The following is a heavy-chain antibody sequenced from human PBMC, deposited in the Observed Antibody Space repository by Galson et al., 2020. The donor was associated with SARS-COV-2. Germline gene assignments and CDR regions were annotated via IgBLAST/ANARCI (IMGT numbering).Heavy chain of an antibody. D-gene: IGHD2-15*01. Sequence: GGSLRLSCAASGFTFSSFWMHWVRRAPGQGLEWVSRMNEYGSITDYADSVKGRFTISRDNAKNTLYLQMNSLRAEDTAIYYCARGLGGAASDWGQGTLGTVTS. CDR2: MNEYGSIT. V-gene: IGHV3-74*01. J-gene: IGHJ4*02. CDR1: GFTFSSFW. CDR3: ARGLGGAASD.